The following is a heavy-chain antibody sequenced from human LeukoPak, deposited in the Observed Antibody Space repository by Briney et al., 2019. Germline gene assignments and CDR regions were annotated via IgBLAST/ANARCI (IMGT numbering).Heavy chain of an antibody. D-gene: IGHD5/OR15-5a*01. CDR1: GFTFHSYA. V-gene: IGHV3-23*01. Sequence: GGSLRLSCAASGFTFHSYAMTWVRQAPGKGLEWVSSISCNCGNTYYADSVKGRFTISRDNSKNTLFLQMNSLRAEDTAVYSCAKVVSPFDYWGQGTLVTVSS. CDR3: AKVVSPFDY. J-gene: IGHJ4*02. CDR2: ISCNCGNT.